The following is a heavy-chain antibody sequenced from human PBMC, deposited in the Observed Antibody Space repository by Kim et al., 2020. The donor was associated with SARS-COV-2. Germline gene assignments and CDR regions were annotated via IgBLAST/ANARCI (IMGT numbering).Heavy chain of an antibody. V-gene: IGHV3-74*01. Sequence: ADSVKGRFTISRDNAKNTLYLQMNSLRAEDTAVYYCRVAVAGSTSGFDYWGQGTLVTVSS. J-gene: IGHJ4*02. D-gene: IGHD6-19*01. CDR3: RVAVAGSTSGFDY.